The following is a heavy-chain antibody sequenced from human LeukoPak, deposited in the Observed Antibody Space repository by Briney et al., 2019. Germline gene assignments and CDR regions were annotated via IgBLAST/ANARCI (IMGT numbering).Heavy chain of an antibody. CDR1: GLPFSSYW. CDR2: IKPDGSEK. J-gene: IGHJ4*02. D-gene: IGHD2/OR15-2a*01. V-gene: IGHV3-7*01. Sequence: GGSLRLSCAASGLPFSSYWMSWVRQAPGKGLEWVANIKPDGSEKNYVDSVKGRFTISRDNARNSLFLQMNSLRAEDTAVYYCAREEDNADEYLREDYWGQGTLVTVSS. CDR3: AREEDNADEYLREDY.